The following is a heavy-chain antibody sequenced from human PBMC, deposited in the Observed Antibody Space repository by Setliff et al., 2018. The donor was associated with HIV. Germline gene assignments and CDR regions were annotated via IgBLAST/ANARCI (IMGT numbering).Heavy chain of an antibody. CDR2: LSSKGQA. J-gene: IGHJ4*02. D-gene: IGHD2-21*01. V-gene: IGHV4-39*07. CDR1: GGSISWSTHH. Sequence: KSSETLSLTCTVSGGSISWSTHHWAWIRQPPGKGLEWIGALSSKGQAYYNPSLKSRVAISIDSSKNLFSLRLDSLTAADTAVYYCAAQDLDLVKYYYMDYWGPGALVTVSS. CDR3: AAQDLDLVKYYYMDY.